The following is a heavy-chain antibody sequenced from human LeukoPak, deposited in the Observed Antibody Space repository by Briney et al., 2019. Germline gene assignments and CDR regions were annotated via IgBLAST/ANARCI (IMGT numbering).Heavy chain of an antibody. CDR2: IYYSGST. V-gene: IGHV4-39*01. CDR1: GGSISSSSYY. J-gene: IGHJ4*02. CDR3: ARKIRTDYTAPFNL. D-gene: IGHD5-18*01. Sequence: PSETLSLTCTVSGGSISSSSYYWGWIRQPPGKGLEWIGSIYYSGSTYYNPSLKSRVTISVDTSKNQFSLKLSSVTAADTAVYYWARKIRTDYTAPFNLWGQGTLSPSPQ.